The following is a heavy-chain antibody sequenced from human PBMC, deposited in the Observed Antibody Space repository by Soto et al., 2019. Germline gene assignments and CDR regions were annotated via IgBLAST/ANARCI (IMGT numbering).Heavy chain of an antibody. J-gene: IGHJ4*02. CDR2: ISGSGGST. V-gene: IGHV3-23*01. D-gene: IGHD6-19*01. CDR1: GFTFSSYA. CDR3: AKPRYTSGWYVGY. Sequence: GGSLRLSCAASGFTFSSYAMSWVRQAPGKGLEWVSGISGSGGSTFYADSVKGRFTISRDNSKNTLYLQMNSLRVGDTAVYYCAKPRYTSGWYVGYWGQGTLVNVS.